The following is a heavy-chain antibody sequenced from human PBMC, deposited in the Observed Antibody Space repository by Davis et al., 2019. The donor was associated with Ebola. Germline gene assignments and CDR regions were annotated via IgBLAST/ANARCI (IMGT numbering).Heavy chain of an antibody. D-gene: IGHD5-24*01. V-gene: IGHV1-18*04. Sequence: AASVKVSCKASGYTFDSYGFDWVRQAPGQGLEGLGWISPYTGNTNYAHKLQGRVTLTTDTSAATAYMQLTSLRSDDTAIYYCARDFQDGATWVSDYWGQGTLVTVSS. CDR1: GYTFDSYG. J-gene: IGHJ4*02. CDR2: ISPYTGNT. CDR3: ARDFQDGATWVSDY.